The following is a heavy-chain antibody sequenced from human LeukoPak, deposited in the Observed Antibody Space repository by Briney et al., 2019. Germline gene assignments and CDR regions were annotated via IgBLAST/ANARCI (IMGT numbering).Heavy chain of an antibody. CDR2: IRYDGSNK. CDR1: GFTFSNQG. CDR3: AKDTGYSSL. V-gene: IGHV3-30*02. Sequence: GGSLRLSCAASGFTFSNQGMHWVRQAPGKGLEWVAFIRYDGSNKYYADSVKGRFTISRDNPKNTLYLQMSSVRPEDTAMYHCAKDTGYSSLWGQGALVIVSA. D-gene: IGHD6-19*01. J-gene: IGHJ4*02.